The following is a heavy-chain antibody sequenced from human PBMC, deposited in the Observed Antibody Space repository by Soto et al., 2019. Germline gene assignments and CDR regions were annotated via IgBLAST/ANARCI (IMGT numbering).Heavy chain of an antibody. CDR2: INAGNGNK. J-gene: IGHJ4*02. CDR3: ARGLNGYLHYFDY. D-gene: IGHD5-18*01. CDR1: GYTFTSYA. Sequence: ASVKVSCKASGYTFTSYAMHWVRQAPGQRLEWMGWINAGNGNKKYSQKFQGRVTITRDTSASTAYMELSSLRSEDTAVYYCARGLNGYLHYFDYWGQGTLVTVSS. V-gene: IGHV1-3*01.